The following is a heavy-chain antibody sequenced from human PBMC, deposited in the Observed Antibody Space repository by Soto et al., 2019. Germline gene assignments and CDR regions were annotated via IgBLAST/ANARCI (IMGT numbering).Heavy chain of an antibody. CDR2: IYYSGST. Sequence: SETLSLTCIVSGGSISSSSYYWGWIRQPPGKGLEWIGSIYYSGSTYYNPSLKSRVTISVDTSKNQFSLKLSSVTAADTAVYYCARLLTAMVNAFDIWGQGTMVTVSS. CDR3: ARLLTAMVNAFDI. CDR1: GGSISSSSYY. V-gene: IGHV4-39*07. J-gene: IGHJ3*02. D-gene: IGHD2-21*02.